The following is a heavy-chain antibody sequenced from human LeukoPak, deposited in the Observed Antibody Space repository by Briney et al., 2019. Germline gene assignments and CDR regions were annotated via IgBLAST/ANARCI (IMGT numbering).Heavy chain of an antibody. V-gene: IGHV3-30*18. J-gene: IGHJ4*02. CDR2: ISYDGSNK. D-gene: IGHD5-18*01. CDR3: AKERPGYSYDEYYFDY. CDR1: GFTFSSYG. Sequence: PGGSLRLSCAASGFTFSSYGMHWVRQAPGKGLEWVAVISYDGSNKYYADSVKGRFTISRDNSKNTLYLQMNSLRAEDTAVYYCAKERPGYSYDEYYFDYWGQGTLVTASS.